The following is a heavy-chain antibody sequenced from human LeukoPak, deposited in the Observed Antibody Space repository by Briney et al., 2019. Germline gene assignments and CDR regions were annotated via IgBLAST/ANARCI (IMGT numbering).Heavy chain of an antibody. Sequence: PGGSLRLSCAASGFTFSSYEMNCVRQAPGKGLEWVSYISSSGSTIYYADSVKGRFTISRDNAKNSLYLQMNSLRAEDTAVYYCASRYCSGGSCYSQGSYWGQGTLVTVSS. CDR3: ASRYCSGGSCYSQGSY. J-gene: IGHJ4*02. CDR1: GFTFSSYE. CDR2: ISSSGSTI. V-gene: IGHV3-48*03. D-gene: IGHD2-15*01.